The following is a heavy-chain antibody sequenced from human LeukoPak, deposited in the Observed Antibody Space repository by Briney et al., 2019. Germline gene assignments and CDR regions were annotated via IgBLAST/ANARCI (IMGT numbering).Heavy chain of an antibody. CDR1: GYTFSSYG. CDR3: ARDPSTTWYYFDY. V-gene: IGHV3-33*01. J-gene: IGHJ4*02. CDR2: IWYDGSKT. Sequence: QPGRSLRLSCEASGYTFSSYGIHWVRQAPGKGLEWVAVIWYDGSKTYYADSVKGRFTISRDDSRNTLYLQMNSLTAEDTAVYHCARDPSTTWYYFDYWGQGTLVTVSS. D-gene: IGHD2-2*01.